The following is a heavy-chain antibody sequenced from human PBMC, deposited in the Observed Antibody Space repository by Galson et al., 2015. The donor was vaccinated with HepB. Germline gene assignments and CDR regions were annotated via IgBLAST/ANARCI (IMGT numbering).Heavy chain of an antibody. V-gene: IGHV3-23*01. Sequence: LRLSCAPSGFTFARYAMTWVRQAPGKGLEWISLISGSGSLRYYAESVKGRFTISRDNAKKTLYPQMNSLRSEDTAVYYCAKDRVDYYDSDGHIDAFDVWGQGTVVTVSS. CDR2: ISGSGSLR. J-gene: IGHJ3*01. CDR1: GFTFARYA. CDR3: AKDRVDYYDSDGHIDAFDV. D-gene: IGHD3-22*01.